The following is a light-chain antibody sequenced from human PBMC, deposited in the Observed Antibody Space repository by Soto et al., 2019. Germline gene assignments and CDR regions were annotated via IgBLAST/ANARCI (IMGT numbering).Light chain of an antibody. J-gene: IGKJ2*01. CDR3: QQYNAWPPGYT. CDR2: GAS. Sequence: EIVMTQSPATLSVSPGERATLSCRASQSVSSNLAWYQQKPGQAPRLLIYGASTRATGIPARFSGSGSGTEFTLTVGGLQSEDFAVYYCQQYNAWPPGYTFGQGTKLEIK. CDR1: QSVSSN. V-gene: IGKV3-15*01.